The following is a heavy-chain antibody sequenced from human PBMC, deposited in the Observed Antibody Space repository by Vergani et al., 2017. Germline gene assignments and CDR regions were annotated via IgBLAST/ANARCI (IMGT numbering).Heavy chain of an antibody. J-gene: IGHJ4*02. Sequence: EVQLLESGGGLVQPGGSLRLSCAASGFTFSSYAMSWVRQAPGKGLEWVSAISGSGDRTNYADSVKGRFTISRDNSKNTLYLQINSLRAEDTAVYYCATWNYVDYWGQGTLVTVSS. CDR1: GFTFSSYA. CDR3: ATWNYVDY. CDR2: ISGSGDRT. V-gene: IGHV3-23*01.